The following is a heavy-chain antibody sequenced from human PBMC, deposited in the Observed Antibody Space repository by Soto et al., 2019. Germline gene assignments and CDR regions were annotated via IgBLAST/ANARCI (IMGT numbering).Heavy chain of an antibody. CDR3: ARSCSGGSCYWFDP. V-gene: IGHV1-69*02. CDR1: GGTFSSYT. Sequence: GASVKVSCKASGGTFSSYTISWVRQAPGQGLEWMGRIIPILGIANYAQKFQGRVTITADKSTSTAYMELSSLRSEDTAVYYCARSCSGGSCYWFDPWGQGTLVTVSS. D-gene: IGHD2-15*01. CDR2: IIPILGIA. J-gene: IGHJ5*02.